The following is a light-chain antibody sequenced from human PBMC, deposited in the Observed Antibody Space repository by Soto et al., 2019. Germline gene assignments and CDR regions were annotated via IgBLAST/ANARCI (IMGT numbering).Light chain of an antibody. J-gene: IGKJ1*01. CDR2: GAS. CDR1: QSVSSSF. CDR3: PHYGRSRT. V-gene: IGKV3-20*01. Sequence: EIVLTQSPGTLSLSPGERATLSCRASQSVSSSFLGWYQQKPGQAPRLLIYGASSRATGIPDRFSGSGSGPDFTLTISRLEPEDFAVYYCPHYGRSRTFGQGTKVEIK.